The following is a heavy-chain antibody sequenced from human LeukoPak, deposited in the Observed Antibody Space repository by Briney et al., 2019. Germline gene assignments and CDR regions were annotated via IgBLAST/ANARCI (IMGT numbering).Heavy chain of an antibody. V-gene: IGHV1-2*02. CDR3: ARVRYRLAETYIDY. CDR1: GYTFSGYY. D-gene: IGHD3-16*01. CDR2: INPHSGYT. Sequence: ASVKVSCKASGYTFSGYYIHWVRQAPGQGLEWVGWINPHSGYTKFAQKFQGRVTMTRDTSSSTAYMELSRLRSDDTAVYYCARVRYRLAETYIDYWGQGTLVTVSS. J-gene: IGHJ4*02.